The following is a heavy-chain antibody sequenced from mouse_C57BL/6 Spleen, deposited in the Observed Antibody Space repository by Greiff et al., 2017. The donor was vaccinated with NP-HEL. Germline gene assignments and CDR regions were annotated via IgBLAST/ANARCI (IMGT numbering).Heavy chain of an antibody. CDR3: ARGPVGAMDY. D-gene: IGHD1-1*01. J-gene: IGHJ4*01. Sequence: QVQLQQPGAELVMPGASVKLSCKASGYTFTSYWMHWVKQRPGQGLEWIGEIDPSDSYTSYNQKFKGKSTLTVDKSSSTAYMQLSSLTSEDSAVYYCARGPVGAMDYWGQGTSVTVSS. CDR2: IDPSDSYT. V-gene: IGHV1-69*01. CDR1: GYTFTSYW.